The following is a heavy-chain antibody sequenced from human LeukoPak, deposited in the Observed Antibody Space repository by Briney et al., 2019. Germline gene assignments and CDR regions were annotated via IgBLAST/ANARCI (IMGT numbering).Heavy chain of an antibody. CDR2: ISYDGSNK. CDR3: AKLPAPEGYDYGSIDY. V-gene: IGHV3-30*18. D-gene: IGHD5-18*01. CDR1: GFTFSTYG. J-gene: IGHJ4*02. Sequence: GGSLRLSCAASGFTFSTYGMHWVRQAPGKGLEWVAIISYDGSNKYYADSVKGRFTISRDNSKNTLFMQMNSLRAEDTAVYYCAKLPAPEGYDYGSIDYWGQGTLVTVSS.